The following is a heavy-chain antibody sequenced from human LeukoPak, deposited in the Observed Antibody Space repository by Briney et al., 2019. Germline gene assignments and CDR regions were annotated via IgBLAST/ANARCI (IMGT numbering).Heavy chain of an antibody. V-gene: IGHV4-59*08. D-gene: IGHD3-10*01. CDR1: GVSIADYY. J-gene: IGHJ5*02. CDR2: IYYSGTT. Sequence: SQTLSLTCTVSGVSIADYYWSWIRQPPGKGLEWIAYIYYSGTTIYNPSLKSRVTISIDTPNQQFSLSLTSVTAADTALYFCARHPRWPRYGSGNNWFDTWGQGTLVTVSS. CDR3: ARHPRWPRYGSGNNWFDT.